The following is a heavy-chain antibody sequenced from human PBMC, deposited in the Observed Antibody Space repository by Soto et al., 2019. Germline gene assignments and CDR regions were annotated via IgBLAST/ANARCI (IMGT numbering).Heavy chain of an antibody. CDR1: GYTFTSYV. CDR3: ARVICSSTSCYHIDNWFDP. V-gene: IGHV1-18*01. Sequence: GASVKVSCKASGYTFTSYVISWVRQAPGQGLEWMGWISAYNGNTNYAQKLQGRVTMTTDTPTSTAYMELRSLRSDDTAVYYCARVICSSTSCYHIDNWFDPWGQGTLVTVSS. D-gene: IGHD2-2*01. CDR2: ISAYNGNT. J-gene: IGHJ5*02.